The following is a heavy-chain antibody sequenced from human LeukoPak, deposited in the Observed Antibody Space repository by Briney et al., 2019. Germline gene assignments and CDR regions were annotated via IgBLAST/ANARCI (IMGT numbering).Heavy chain of an antibody. D-gene: IGHD2-15*01. J-gene: IGHJ4*02. CDR3: TTAGYCSGGRCYPDS. V-gene: IGHV3-15*01. Sequence: GGSLRLSCAASGFTFSNAWMSWVRQAPGKGLEWVGHIKTKTDGGTTDYATPVKGRFTISRDDSKNTLYLQMNSLKTEDTAVYYCTTAGYCSGGRCYPDSWGQGTLVTVSS. CDR1: GFTFSNAW. CDR2: IKTKTDGGTT.